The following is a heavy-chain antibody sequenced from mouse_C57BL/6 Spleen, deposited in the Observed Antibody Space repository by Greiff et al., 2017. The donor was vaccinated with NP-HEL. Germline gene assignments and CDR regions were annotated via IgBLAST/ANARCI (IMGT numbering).Heavy chain of an antibody. D-gene: IGHD4-1*02. J-gene: IGHJ4*01. CDR2: IDPSDSYT. CDR1: GYTFTSYW. V-gene: IGHV1-50*01. CDR3: ASSQLGRWAMDY. Sequence: QVQLQQPGAELVKPGASVKLSCKASGYTFTSYWMQWVKQRPGQGLEWIGEIDPSDSYTNYNQKFKGKATLTVDTSSSTAYMQLSSLTSEDSAVYYCASSQLGRWAMDYWGQGTSVTVSS.